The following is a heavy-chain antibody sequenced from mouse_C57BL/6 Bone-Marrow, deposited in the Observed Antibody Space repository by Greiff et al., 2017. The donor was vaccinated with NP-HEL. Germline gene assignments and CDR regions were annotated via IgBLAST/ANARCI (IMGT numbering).Heavy chain of an antibody. D-gene: IGHD1-1*01. CDR2: IDPSDSYT. CDR1: GYTFTSYW. J-gene: IGHJ2*01. V-gene: IGHV1-59*01. Sequence: QVQLQQPGAELVRPGTSVKLSCKASGYTFTSYWMHWVKQRPGQGLEWIGVIDPSDSYTNYNQKFKGKATLPVDTSPSTASMPLSRLTSEDSAVYYCASITTVVATGYWGQGTTLTVSS. CDR3: ASITTVVATGY.